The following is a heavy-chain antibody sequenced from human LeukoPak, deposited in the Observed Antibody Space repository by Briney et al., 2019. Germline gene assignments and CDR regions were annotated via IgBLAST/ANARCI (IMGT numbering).Heavy chain of an antibody. D-gene: IGHD5-18*01. CDR3: ARVYSDWFDP. J-gene: IGHJ5*02. CDR1: GXXFSGYY. CDR2: INHSGST. Sequence: SETLSLTCAVYGXXFSGYYWSWIRQPPXXXLEWIGEINHSGSTNYNPSLKSRVTMSIDTSKNQFSLKLSSVTAADTAVYYCARVYSDWFDPWGQGTLVTVSS. V-gene: IGHV4-34*01.